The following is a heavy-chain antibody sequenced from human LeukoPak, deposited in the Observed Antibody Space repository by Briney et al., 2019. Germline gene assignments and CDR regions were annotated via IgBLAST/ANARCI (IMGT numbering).Heavy chain of an antibody. D-gene: IGHD5-12*01. CDR3: ARVWGYSGYEFDY. CDR2: IYYSGST. V-gene: IGHV4-59*01. J-gene: IGHJ4*02. CDR1: GGSISSYY. Sequence: SETLSLTCTVSGGSISSYYWSWIRQPPGKGLEWIGYIYYSGSTNYNPSLKSRVTISVDTSKNQFSLKLSSVTAADTAVYYCARVWGYSGYEFDYWGQGTLVTVSS.